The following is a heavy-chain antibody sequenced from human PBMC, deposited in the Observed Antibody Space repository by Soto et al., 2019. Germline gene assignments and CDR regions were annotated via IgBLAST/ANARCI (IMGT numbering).Heavy chain of an antibody. J-gene: IGHJ6*02. D-gene: IGHD2-21*02. V-gene: IGHV4-39*07. CDR3: ARDPAVVTPTYYYYYGMDV. Sequence: SETLSLTCTVSGGSVSSNSYSWGWIRQSPGKGLEWIGTIYSSGSTYYNPSLKSRVTISVDTSKNQFSLKLSSVTAADTAVYYCARDPAVVTPTYYYYYGMDVWGQGTTVTVSS. CDR2: IYSSGST. CDR1: GGSVSSNSYS.